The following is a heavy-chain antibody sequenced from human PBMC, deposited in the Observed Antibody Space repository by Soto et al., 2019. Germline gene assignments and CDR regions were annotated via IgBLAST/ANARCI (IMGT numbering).Heavy chain of an antibody. CDR1: GFTFSNAW. Sequence: GGSLRLSCAASGFTFSNAWMIWARQAPGKGLEWVGRIKRKSDGGTTDYAAPVKGRFTISRDDSANTLYLQMNSLKTEDTAVYFCAVNDYLDYWGQGALVTVSS. CDR2: IKRKSDGGTT. CDR3: AVNDYLDY. V-gene: IGHV3-15*01. J-gene: IGHJ4*02.